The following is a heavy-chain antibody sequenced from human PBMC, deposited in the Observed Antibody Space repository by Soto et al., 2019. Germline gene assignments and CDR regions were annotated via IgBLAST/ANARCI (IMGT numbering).Heavy chain of an antibody. V-gene: IGHV5-10-1*01. Sequence: PGESLKISCKGSGYSFTSYWIAWVRQMPGKGLEWMGRIDPSDSYTNYSPSFQGHVTISADKSISTAYLQWSSLKASDTAMYYCARRPYCSGHYYYYGMDVWGQGTTVPSP. J-gene: IGHJ6*02. CDR3: ARRPYCSGHYYYYGMDV. D-gene: IGHD3-10*01. CDR2: IDPSDSYT. CDR1: GYSFTSYW.